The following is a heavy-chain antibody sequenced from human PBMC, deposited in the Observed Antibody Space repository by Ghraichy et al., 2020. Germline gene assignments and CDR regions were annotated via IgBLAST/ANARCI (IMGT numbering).Heavy chain of an antibody. J-gene: IGHJ3*02. CDR1: GFTFSSYE. CDR2: ISSSGSTI. CDR3: ARVGYYDFRYDAFDI. D-gene: IGHD3-3*01. V-gene: IGHV3-48*03. Sequence: GESLNISCAASGFTFSSYEMNWVRQAPGKGLEWVSYISSSGSTIYYADSVKGRFTISRDNAKNSLYLQMNSLRAEDTAVYYCARVGYYDFRYDAFDIWGQGTMVTVSS.